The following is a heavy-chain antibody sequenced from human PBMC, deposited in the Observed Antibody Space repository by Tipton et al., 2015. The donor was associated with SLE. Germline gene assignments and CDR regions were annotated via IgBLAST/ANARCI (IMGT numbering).Heavy chain of an antibody. CDR1: RFTFKNHD. V-gene: IGHV3-48*03. CDR2: ISDTGSTT. CDR3: ARGATVAAAPDY. J-gene: IGHJ4*02. Sequence: SLRLSCAASRFTFKNHDMIWVRQAPGKGLEWISYISDTGSTTFYADSVKGRFTISRDNSKNTLYLQMNSLSAEDTAVYYCARGATVAAAPDYWGQGTLVTVSS. D-gene: IGHD6-13*01.